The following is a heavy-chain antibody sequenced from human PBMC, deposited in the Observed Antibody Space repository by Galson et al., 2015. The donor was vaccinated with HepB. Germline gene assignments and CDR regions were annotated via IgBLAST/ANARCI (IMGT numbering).Heavy chain of an antibody. CDR1: GVTFSSLG. D-gene: IGHD1-1*01. J-gene: IGHJ4*02. CDR3: AKGTTNIDS. V-gene: IGHV3-23*01. CDR2: MRVSGGST. Sequence: SLRLAGAASGVTFSSLGMTGVRQAPGEGLECVSAMRVSGGSTDYADSVRGRFTISRDNSSNMLYLQMNNLRAEDTAVYYCAKGTTNIDSWGQGIQVTVSS.